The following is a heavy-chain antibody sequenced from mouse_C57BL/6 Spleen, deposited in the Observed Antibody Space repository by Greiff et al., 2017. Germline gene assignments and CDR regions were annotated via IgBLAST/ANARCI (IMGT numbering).Heavy chain of an antibody. CDR3: ARGYYGNAWFAY. CDR1: GYTFTSYW. J-gene: IGHJ3*01. Sequence: QVQLQQPGTELVKPGASVKLSCKASGYTFTSYWMHWVKQRPGQGLEWIGNINPSNGGPNYNEKFKSKATLTVDKSSSTAYTQISSLTSEDSAVYYCARGYYGNAWFAYWGQGTLVTVSA. CDR2: INPSNGGP. D-gene: IGHD2-1*01. V-gene: IGHV1-53*01.